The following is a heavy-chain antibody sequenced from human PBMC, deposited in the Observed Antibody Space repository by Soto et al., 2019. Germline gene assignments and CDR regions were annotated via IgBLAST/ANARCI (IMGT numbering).Heavy chain of an antibody. D-gene: IGHD1-1*01. Sequence: ASVKVSCKASGYTFTSYGISWVRQAPGQGLEWMGWISAYNGNTNYAQKFQGRVTMTEDTSTDTAYMELSSLRSEDTAVYYCATVQYDAFDIWGQGTMVTVSS. V-gene: IGHV1-18*01. CDR2: ISAYNGNT. CDR1: GYTFTSYG. CDR3: ATVQYDAFDI. J-gene: IGHJ3*02.